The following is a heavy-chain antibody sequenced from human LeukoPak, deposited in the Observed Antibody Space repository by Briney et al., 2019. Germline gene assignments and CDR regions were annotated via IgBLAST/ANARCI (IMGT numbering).Heavy chain of an antibody. CDR3: ARDRPIMVYAIRYTGGSDY. CDR1: GYTFTSYG. Sequence: GASVKVSCKASGYTFTSYGISWVRQAPGQGLEWMGWISAYNGNTNYAQKLQGRVTMTTDTSTSIAYMELRSLRSDDTAVYYCARDRPIMVYAIRYTGGSDYWGQGTLVTVSS. V-gene: IGHV1-18*01. CDR2: ISAYNGNT. J-gene: IGHJ4*02. D-gene: IGHD2-8*01.